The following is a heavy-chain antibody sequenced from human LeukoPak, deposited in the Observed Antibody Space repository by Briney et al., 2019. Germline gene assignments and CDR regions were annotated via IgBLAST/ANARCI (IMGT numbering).Heavy chain of an antibody. CDR3: ARESGRYCSSTSCYKHYYMDV. Sequence: GGSLRLSCAASGFTFSSYSMNWVRQAPGKGLEWVSSISSSSSYIYYADSVKGRFTISRDNAKNSLYLQMNSLRAEDTAVYYCARESGRYCSSTSCYKHYYMDVWGKGTTVTVSS. CDR1: GFTFSSYS. CDR2: ISSSSSYI. J-gene: IGHJ6*03. D-gene: IGHD2-2*02. V-gene: IGHV3-21*01.